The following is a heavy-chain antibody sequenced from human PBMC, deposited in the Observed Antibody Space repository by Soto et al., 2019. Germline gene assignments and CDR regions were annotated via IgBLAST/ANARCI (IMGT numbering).Heavy chain of an antibody. CDR1: GFTFSSYA. CDR3: AKDLNYGDYPSYFDY. J-gene: IGHJ4*02. D-gene: IGHD4-17*01. Sequence: GGSLRLSCAASGFTFSSYAMSWVRQAPGKGLEWVSAISGSGGSTYYADSVKGRFTISRDNSKNTLYLQMNSLRAEDTAVYYCAKDLNYGDYPSYFDYWGQGTLVTVSS. CDR2: ISGSGGST. V-gene: IGHV3-23*01.